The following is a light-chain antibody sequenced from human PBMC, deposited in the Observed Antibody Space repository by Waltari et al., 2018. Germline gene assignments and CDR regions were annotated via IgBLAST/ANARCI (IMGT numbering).Light chain of an antibody. V-gene: IGKV3-15*01. CDR1: QSVSSN. CDR3: QQYSNRPT. J-gene: IGKJ4*01. Sequence: EIVMTQSPATLSVSPGERATLSCRASQSVSSNLAWYQQKPGQAPRLLINGASTRATGIPARFSGSGSGTEFTLTISSLQSEDFAVYYCQQYSNRPTFGGGTKVEIK. CDR2: GAS.